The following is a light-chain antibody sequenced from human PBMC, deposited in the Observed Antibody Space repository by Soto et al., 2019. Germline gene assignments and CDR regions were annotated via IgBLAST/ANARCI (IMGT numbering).Light chain of an antibody. CDR2: EVR. Sequence: QSALTQPASVSGSPGQSITISCTGTSSDVGDYDYFSWYQQHPGKAPKLLIYEVRNRPSGVSNRFSGYKSGNTASLAISGLQAEDEANYYCSSYTNSNTWVFGGGTKLTVL. CDR3: SSYTNSNTWV. J-gene: IGLJ3*02. V-gene: IGLV2-14*01. CDR1: SSDVGDYDY.